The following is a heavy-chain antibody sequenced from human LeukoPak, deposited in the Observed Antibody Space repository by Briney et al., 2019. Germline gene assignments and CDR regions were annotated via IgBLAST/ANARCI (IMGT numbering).Heavy chain of an antibody. CDR3: AREYSSSSGGGWFDP. CDR2: IYHSGST. J-gene: IGHJ5*02. Sequence: PSQTLSLTCAVSGGSISSGTYSWSWIRQPPGKGLEWIGYIYHSGSTYYNPSLKSRVTISVDGSKNQFSLKLSSVTAADTAVYYCAREYSSSSGGGWFDPWGQGTLVTVSS. V-gene: IGHV4-30-2*01. CDR1: GGSISSGTYS. D-gene: IGHD6-6*01.